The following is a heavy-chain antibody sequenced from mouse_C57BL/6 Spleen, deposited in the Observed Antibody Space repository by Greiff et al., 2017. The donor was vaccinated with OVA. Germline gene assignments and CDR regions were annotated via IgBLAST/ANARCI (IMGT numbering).Heavy chain of an antibody. D-gene: IGHD6-1*01. CDR1: GYTFTDYY. J-gene: IGHJ2*01. Sequence: VQLQQSGPELVKPGASVKISCKASGYTFTDYYMNWVKQSHGKSLEWIGDINPNNGGTSYNQKFKGKATLTVDKSSSTAYMELRSLTSEDSAVYYCASSRSSLYDYWGQGTTLTVSS. V-gene: IGHV1-26*01. CDR3: ASSRSSLYDY. CDR2: INPNNGGT.